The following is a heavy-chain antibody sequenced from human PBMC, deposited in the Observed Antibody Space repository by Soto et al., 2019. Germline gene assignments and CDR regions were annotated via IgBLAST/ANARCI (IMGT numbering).Heavy chain of an antibody. J-gene: IGHJ6*02. CDR2: IIPNYGTA. CDR3: ARDGGGYSGYAFSHHYGMDV. CDR1: GGIFSSYA. Sequence: QVQLVQSGAEVKKPGSSVKVSCKASGGIFSSYAISWVRQAPGQGLEWMGGIIPNYGTANYAQKFQGRVTITADESTSTAYMELSSLRSEDTAVYYCARDGGGYSGYAFSHHYGMDVWGQGTTVTVSS. D-gene: IGHD5-12*01. V-gene: IGHV1-69*12.